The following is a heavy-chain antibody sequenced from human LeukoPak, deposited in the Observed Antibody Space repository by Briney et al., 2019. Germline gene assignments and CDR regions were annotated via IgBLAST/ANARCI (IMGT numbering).Heavy chain of an antibody. D-gene: IGHD2-15*01. CDR2: TYSGGST. J-gene: IGHJ2*01. CDR1: GFTVSSNY. V-gene: IGHV3-53*01. CDR3: ARDDTWSGYFDL. Sequence: PGGSLRLSCAASGFTVSSNYMSWVRQAPGKGLEWVSVTYSGGSTYYADSVKGRFTMSRDNSKNTLYLQMNSLRAEDTAVYYCARDDTWSGYFDLWGRGTLVTVSS.